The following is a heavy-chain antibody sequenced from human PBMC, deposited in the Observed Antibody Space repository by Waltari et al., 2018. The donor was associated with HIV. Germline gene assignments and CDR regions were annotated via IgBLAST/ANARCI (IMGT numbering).Heavy chain of an antibody. CDR1: GFTFRSSS. CDR2: ISTSSRYI. CDR3: AREGFCSNGVCSHYYGMDV. D-gene: IGHD2-8*01. J-gene: IGHJ6*02. Sequence: EVQLVESGGGLVKPGGSLRLSCEASGFTFRSSSMNWVRQAPGKGLEWVSSISTSSRYIYYADSLKGRFTISRDNAKNSLYLQMNSLRAEDTAVYYCAREGFCSNGVCSHYYGMDVWGQGTTVTVSS. V-gene: IGHV3-21*01.